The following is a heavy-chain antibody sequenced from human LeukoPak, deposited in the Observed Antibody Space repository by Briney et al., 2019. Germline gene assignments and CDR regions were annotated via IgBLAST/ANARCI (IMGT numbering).Heavy chain of an antibody. CDR2: IYYSGST. CDR1: GGSISSSSYY. J-gene: IGHJ4*02. V-gene: IGHV4-39*01. Sequence: SETLSLTCTVSGGSISSSSYYWGWIRQPPGKGLEWIGSIYYSGSTYYNPSLKSRVTISVDTSKNQFSLKLSSVTAADTAVYYCARHRTYYDILTGYSRFDYWGQGTLVTVSS. D-gene: IGHD3-9*01. CDR3: ARHRTYYDILTGYSRFDY.